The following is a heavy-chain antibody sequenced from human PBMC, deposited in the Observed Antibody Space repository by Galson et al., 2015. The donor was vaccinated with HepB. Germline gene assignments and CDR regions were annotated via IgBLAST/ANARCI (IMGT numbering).Heavy chain of an antibody. V-gene: IGHV3-72*01. CDR3: ASLHPRTAITT. CDR2: IRNKANSYST. Sequence: SLRLSCAASGFTFGDHYMDWVRQAPGKGLEWVGRIRNKANSYSTEYAASVKGRFTVSRDDSKNSLYLQMNSLNTDDTAAYYCASLHPRTAITTWGQGTLVTVSS. J-gene: IGHJ5*02. CDR1: GFTFGDHY. D-gene: IGHD2-21*02.